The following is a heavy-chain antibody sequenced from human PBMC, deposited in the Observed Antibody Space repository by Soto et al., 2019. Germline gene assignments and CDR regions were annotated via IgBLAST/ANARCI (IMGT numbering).Heavy chain of an antibody. CDR2: IYYSGST. Sequence: SETLSLTCTVSGASISSGGYYWSWIRQLPGKGLEWIGFIYYSGSTYYNPSLKSRVTISVDTSKNQFSLKLSSVTAADTAVYYCARESVDSRGTKHYYYYGMDVWGQGTTVTVSS. CDR3: ARESVDSRGTKHYYYYGMDV. V-gene: IGHV4-31*03. D-gene: IGHD3-16*01. CDR1: GASISSGGYY. J-gene: IGHJ6*02.